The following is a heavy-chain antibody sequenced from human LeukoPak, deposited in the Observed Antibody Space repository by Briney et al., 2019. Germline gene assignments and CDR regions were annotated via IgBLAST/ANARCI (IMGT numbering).Heavy chain of an antibody. CDR3: AKGEGYCSGGSRGAFDI. D-gene: IGHD2-15*01. CDR2: ISGSGGST. CDR1: GFTFSSYA. Sequence: GGSLRLSCAASGFTFSSYAMSWVRQAPGKGLEWVSAISGSGGSTYYADSVKGRFTISRDHSKNTESLQMNSLRAEDTAVYYCAKGEGYCSGGSRGAFDIWGQGTMVTVSS. J-gene: IGHJ3*02. V-gene: IGHV3-23*01.